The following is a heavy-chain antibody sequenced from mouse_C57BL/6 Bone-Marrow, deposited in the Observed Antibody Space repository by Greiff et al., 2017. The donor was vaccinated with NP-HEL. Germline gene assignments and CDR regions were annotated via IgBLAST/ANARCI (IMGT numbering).Heavy chain of an antibody. J-gene: IGHJ3*01. D-gene: IGHD6-1*01. CDR1: GFTFSDYY. CDR2: INYDGSST. Sequence: DVKLVESEGGLVQPGSSMKLSCTASGFTFSDYYMAWVRQVPEKGLEWVANINYDGSSTYYLDSLKSRFTISRDNAKNILYLQMSSLKSEDTATYYCARGHGGFAYWGQGTLVTVSA. CDR3: ARGHGGFAY. V-gene: IGHV5-16*01.